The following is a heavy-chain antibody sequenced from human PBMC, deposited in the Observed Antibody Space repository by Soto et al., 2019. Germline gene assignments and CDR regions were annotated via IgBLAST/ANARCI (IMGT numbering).Heavy chain of an antibody. D-gene: IGHD1-20*01. Sequence: ASVKVSCKASGGTFSSYAISWVRQAPGQGLEWMGGIIPIFGTANYAQKFQGRVTITADESTSTAYMELSSLRSEDTAVYYCARGHIEHITGTTIHLDYWGQGTLVTVS. CDR3: ARGHIEHITGTTIHLDY. CDR2: IIPIFGTA. V-gene: IGHV1-69*13. J-gene: IGHJ4*02. CDR1: GGTFSSYA.